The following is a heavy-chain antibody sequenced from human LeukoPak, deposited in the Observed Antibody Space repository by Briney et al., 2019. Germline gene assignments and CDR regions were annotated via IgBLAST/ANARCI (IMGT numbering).Heavy chain of an antibody. V-gene: IGHV3-30*03. CDR2: ISYDGSNK. Sequence: GRSLRLSCAASGFTFSSYGMHWVRQAPGKGLEWVAVISYDGSNKYYADFVKGRFTISRDNSKNTLYLQMNSLRAEDTAVYYCARVPPYGSGSSPYDYWGQGTLVTVSS. D-gene: IGHD3-10*01. CDR1: GFTFSSYG. CDR3: ARVPPYGSGSSPYDY. J-gene: IGHJ4*02.